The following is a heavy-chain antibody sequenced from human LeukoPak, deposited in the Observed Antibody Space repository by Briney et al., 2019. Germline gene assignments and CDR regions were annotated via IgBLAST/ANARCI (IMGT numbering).Heavy chain of an antibody. J-gene: IGHJ3*02. CDR1: GFTFSRYT. CDR3: AKDRSNTAMVYDAFDI. D-gene: IGHD5-18*01. V-gene: IGHV3-23*01. CDR2: ISGSGGST. Sequence: GGSLRLSCEASGFTFSRYTMNWVRHIPGKGLEWVSAISGSGGSTYYADSVKGRFTISRDNSKNTLYLQMNSLRAEDTAVYYCAKDRSNTAMVYDAFDIWGQGTMVTVSS.